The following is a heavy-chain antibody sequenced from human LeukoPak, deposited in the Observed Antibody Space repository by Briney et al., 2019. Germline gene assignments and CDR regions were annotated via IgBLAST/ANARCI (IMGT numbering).Heavy chain of an antibody. CDR2: ISAYNGNT. J-gene: IGHJ6*02. CDR3: ARGWTKDYYYYGMDV. CDR1: GYTFTSYG. D-gene: IGHD3/OR15-3a*01. V-gene: IGHV1-18*01. Sequence: ASVKVSCKASGYTFTSYGISWVRQAPGQGLEWMGWISAYNGNTNYAQKLQGRVTMTTDTSTSTAYMELRSLRSDDTAVYYCARGWTKDYYYYGMDVWGQGTTVTVSS.